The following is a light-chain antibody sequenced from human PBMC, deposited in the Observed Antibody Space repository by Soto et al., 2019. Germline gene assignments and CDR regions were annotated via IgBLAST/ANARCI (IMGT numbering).Light chain of an antibody. CDR2: AAS. CDR3: QQYHNGPPIT. J-gene: IGKJ5*01. V-gene: IGKV1-9*01. CDR1: QGINTF. Sequence: IQLTQSPSSLSASVGDRVTITCRASQGINTFLAWYQQKAGKAPKLLIYAASTLQSGVPSRFSGSGSGTDFTLTISSLQSENFATYYCQQYHNGPPITCGQGTRLE.